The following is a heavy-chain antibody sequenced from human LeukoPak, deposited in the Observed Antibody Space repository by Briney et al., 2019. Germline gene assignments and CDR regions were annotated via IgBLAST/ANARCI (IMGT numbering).Heavy chain of an antibody. Sequence: GGSLRLSCAASGFTFSSYAMSWVRQAPGKGLEWVSAISGSGGSTYYADSVKGRFTISRDNSKNTLYLQMNSLRAEDTAVYYCAKMTTVPPGDAEGFNYWGQGTLVTVSS. D-gene: IGHD4-17*01. CDR1: GFTFSSYA. V-gene: IGHV3-23*01. CDR2: ISGSGGST. J-gene: IGHJ4*02. CDR3: AKMTTVPPGDAEGFNY.